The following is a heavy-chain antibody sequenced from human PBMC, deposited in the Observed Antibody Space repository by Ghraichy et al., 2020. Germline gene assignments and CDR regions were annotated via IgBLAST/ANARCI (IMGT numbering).Heavy chain of an antibody. J-gene: IGHJ3*02. D-gene: IGHD4-17*01. Sequence: SETLSLTCTVSGDSITSGGFHWSWIRQQPGKGLEWIGYIYYTGSTYYNPSLKSRVTISLDSSKNQFSLNLTSVTAADTAVYYCATFITQDSGDETSADDALDKWGQGTMVTVSS. V-gene: IGHV4-31*03. CDR3: ATFITQDSGDETSADDALDK. CDR1: GDSITSGGFH. CDR2: IYYTGST.